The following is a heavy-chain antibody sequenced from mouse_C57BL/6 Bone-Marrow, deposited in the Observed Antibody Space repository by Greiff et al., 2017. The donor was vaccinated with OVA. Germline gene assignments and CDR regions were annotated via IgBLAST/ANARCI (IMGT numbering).Heavy chain of an antibody. CDR2: IDPENGDT. D-gene: IGHD3-3*01. CDR1: GFNIKDDY. Sequence: EVKLQESGAELVRPGASVKLSCTASGFNIKDDYMHWVKQRPEQGLAWIGWIDPENGDTEYASKFQGKATITADTSSNTAYLQLSSLTSEDTAVYYCTTGGGRYYFDYWGQGTTLTVSS. V-gene: IGHV14-4*01. CDR3: TTGGGRYYFDY. J-gene: IGHJ2*01.